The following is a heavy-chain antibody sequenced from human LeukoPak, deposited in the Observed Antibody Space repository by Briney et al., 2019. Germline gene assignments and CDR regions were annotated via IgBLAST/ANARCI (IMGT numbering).Heavy chain of an antibody. J-gene: IGHJ3*02. D-gene: IGHD3-10*01. Sequence: GGSLRLSCAASGFTFSSYAMSWVRQAPGKGLEWVSTISSRTYYADFVKGRFTISRDNSMNTLYLQMNSLRAEDTAVYYCAKNVWFGELYDAFDIWGQGTMVTVSS. CDR3: AKNVWFGELYDAFDI. CDR2: ISSRT. CDR1: GFTFSSYA. V-gene: IGHV3-23*01.